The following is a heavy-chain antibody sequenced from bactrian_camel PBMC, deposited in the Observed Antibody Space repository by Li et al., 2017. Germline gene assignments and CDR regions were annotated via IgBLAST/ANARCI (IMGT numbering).Heavy chain of an antibody. CDR1: GFTFSSYW. CDR2: ISGGGGTT. Sequence: HVQLVESGGGSVQAGGSLRLSCAASGFTFSSYWMCWVRQAPGKGLEWVSRISGGGGTTFYAGSMKDRFTISRDNAKNTLYLQLNSLKTEDTAMYYCGRSSLERGYGMDYWGRGTQVTVS. J-gene: IGHJ7*01. V-gene: IGHV3S1*01.